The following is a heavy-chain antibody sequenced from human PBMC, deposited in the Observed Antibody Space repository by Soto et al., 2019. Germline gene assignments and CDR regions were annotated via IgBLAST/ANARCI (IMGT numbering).Heavy chain of an antibody. CDR1: GFTFSDYA. CDR3: ARVGRPQHLLTGFDN. J-gene: IGHJ5*02. V-gene: IGHV3-33*01. Sequence: QVQLVESGGGVVQPGWSLRLSCVTSGFTFSDYAMHWVHQAPGKGLEWVAVIRPDGSNRYYADSVKGRFTISRDISKNTLYVQMSSLRADDTAVYFCARVGRPQHLLTGFDNWGQGTLVTVSS. D-gene: IGHD3-16*01. CDR2: IRPDGSNR.